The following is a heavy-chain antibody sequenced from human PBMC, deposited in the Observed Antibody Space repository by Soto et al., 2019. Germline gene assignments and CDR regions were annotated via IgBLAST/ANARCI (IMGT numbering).Heavy chain of an antibody. D-gene: IGHD6-19*01. Sequence: QVQLVQSGAEVKKPGASVKVSCKASGYTFTSYAMHWVRQAPGQRLEWMGWINAGNGNTKYSQKFQGRDTITRDTSASTSYMELSSLRSEDTTVYYCARDLGGWTDYWGQGTLVTVSS. CDR2: INAGNGNT. J-gene: IGHJ4*02. CDR1: GYTFTSYA. CDR3: ARDLGGWTDY. V-gene: IGHV1-3*01.